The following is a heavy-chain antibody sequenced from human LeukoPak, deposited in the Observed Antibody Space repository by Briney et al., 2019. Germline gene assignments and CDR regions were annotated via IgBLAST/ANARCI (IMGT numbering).Heavy chain of an antibody. CDR1: EFTFSTYW. CDR2: INSDGSST. Sequence: PGRSLRLSCAASEFTFSTYWMHWVRQAPGKGLVWVSRINSDGSSTNYADSVKGRFTISRDNAKNTLYLQMNSLSIEDTAVYYCASGYSSDYGGNVYWGRGTLVTVSS. J-gene: IGHJ4*02. CDR3: ASGYSSDYGGNVY. V-gene: IGHV3-74*01. D-gene: IGHD4-23*01.